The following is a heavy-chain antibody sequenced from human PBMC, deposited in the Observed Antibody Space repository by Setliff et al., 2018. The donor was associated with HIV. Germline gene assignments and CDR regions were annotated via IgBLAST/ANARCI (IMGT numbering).Heavy chain of an antibody. Sequence: GGSLRLSCAASGFTFSNYAMGWVRQGPGKGLEWASRINSESGYSADSVKGRFTISRDNSKNMLYLQMNNLTTEDTAVYYCVNRAWLESWGQGTLVTVSS. J-gene: IGHJ4*02. CDR3: VNRAWLES. V-gene: IGHV3-23*01. CDR1: GFTFSNYA. CDR2: INSESG.